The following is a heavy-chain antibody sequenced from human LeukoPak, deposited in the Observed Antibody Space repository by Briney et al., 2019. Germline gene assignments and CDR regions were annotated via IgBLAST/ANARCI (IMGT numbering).Heavy chain of an antibody. CDR1: GLTVSSNY. Sequence: AGGSLRLSCAASGLTVSSNYMSWVRQAPGKGLEWVSVIYSGGSTYYADSVKGRFTISRDNSKNTLYLQMNSLRAEDPAVYYCARDQNYYDSSGYRDYWGQGTLVTVSS. D-gene: IGHD3-22*01. V-gene: IGHV3-66*02. CDR2: IYSGGST. CDR3: ARDQNYYDSSGYRDY. J-gene: IGHJ4*02.